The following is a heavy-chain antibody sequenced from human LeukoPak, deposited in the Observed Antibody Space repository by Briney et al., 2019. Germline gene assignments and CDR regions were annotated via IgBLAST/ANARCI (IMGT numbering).Heavy chain of an antibody. CDR2: ISSSSSYI. J-gene: IGHJ4*02. D-gene: IGHD3-10*01. CDR3: ARSGWFGELGFDY. CDR1: GFTFSSYT. Sequence: GGSLRLSCAASGFTFSSYTMNWVRQAPGKGPEWVSSISSSSSYIYYADSVKGRFTFSRDNAKNSLFLQMNSLRAEDTAVYYCARSGWFGELGFDYWGQGTLVTVSS. V-gene: IGHV3-21*01.